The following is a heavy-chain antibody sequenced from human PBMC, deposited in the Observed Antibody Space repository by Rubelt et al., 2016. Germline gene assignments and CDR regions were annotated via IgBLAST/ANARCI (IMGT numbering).Heavy chain of an antibody. Sequence: LQLQQSGPRLVKPSETLSLTCNVSGASIKDDPYYWGWVRQPPGKGLEWVSGISGSGDKTYYADSVKGRFTISRDNSKNTLYLQMNSLRAEDTAVYYCAQGRWELPHWGQGTLVTVSS. V-gene: IGHV3-23*01. D-gene: IGHD1-26*01. CDR3: AQGRWELPH. CDR1: GASIKDDPYY. CDR2: ISGSGDKT. J-gene: IGHJ4*02.